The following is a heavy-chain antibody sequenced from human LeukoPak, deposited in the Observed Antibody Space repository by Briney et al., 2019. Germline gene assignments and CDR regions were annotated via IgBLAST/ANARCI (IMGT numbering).Heavy chain of an antibody. CDR3: AREPVIAVAGAHFDY. J-gene: IGHJ4*02. CDR1: GGSISSYY. D-gene: IGHD6-19*01. CDR2: IYTSGST. V-gene: IGHV4-4*07. Sequence: SETLSLTCTVSGGSISSYYWSWIRQPAGKGLEWIGRIYTSGSTNYNPSLKSRVTISVDTSKNQFSLKLSSVTAADTAVYYCAREPVIAVAGAHFDYWGQGTLVTVSS.